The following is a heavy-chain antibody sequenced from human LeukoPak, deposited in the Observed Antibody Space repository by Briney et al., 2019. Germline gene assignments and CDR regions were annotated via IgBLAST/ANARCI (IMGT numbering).Heavy chain of an antibody. J-gene: IGHJ4*02. CDR2: INTNTGNP. V-gene: IGHV7-4-1*02. CDR1: GYTFTSHA. D-gene: IGHD3-3*01. CDR3: ARGLRFLEWLLLKY. Sequence: ASVKVSRKASGYTFTSHAMNWVRQAPGQGLEWMGWINTNTGNPTYAQGFTGRFVFSLDTSVSTAYLQISSLKAEDTAVYYCARGLRFLEWLLLKYWGQGTLVTVSS.